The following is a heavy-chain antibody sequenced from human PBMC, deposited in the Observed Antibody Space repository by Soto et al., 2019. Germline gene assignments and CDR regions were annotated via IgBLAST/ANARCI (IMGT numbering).Heavy chain of an antibody. J-gene: IGHJ2*01. V-gene: IGHV4-39*01. Sequence: PGKGLEWIGSIYYSGSTYYNPSLKSRVTISVDTSKNQFSPKLSSVTAADTAVYYCVSLQTKNGMRVTPPVSEFLLNRSSDL. CDR3: VSLQTKNGMRVTPPVSEFLLNRSSDL. D-gene: IGHD3-10*01. CDR2: IYYSGST.